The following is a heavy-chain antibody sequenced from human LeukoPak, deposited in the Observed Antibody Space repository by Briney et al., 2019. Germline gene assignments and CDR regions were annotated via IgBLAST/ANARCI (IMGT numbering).Heavy chain of an antibody. CDR1: GGSFSSHY. CDR3: ARGLRQGSAWSWGPKEKSYQYMDV. V-gene: IGHV4-34*01. CDR2: IDPRGST. D-gene: IGHD6-19*01. J-gene: IGHJ6*04. Sequence: SETLSLTCGVSGGSFSSHYWTWIRQPPGKGLEWIGEIDPRGSTNYNPSLESRVTVSADTSRNQLSLSLTSVTAADSAVYFCARGLRQGSAWSWGPKEKSYQYMDVWGTGTTVIVSS.